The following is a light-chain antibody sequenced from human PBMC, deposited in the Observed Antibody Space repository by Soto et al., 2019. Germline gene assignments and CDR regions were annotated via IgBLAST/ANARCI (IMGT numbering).Light chain of an antibody. CDR2: DAS. J-gene: IGKJ3*01. Sequence: DIVMTQSSVSLSLSPGERATLSCRASQSISSYLAWYQQKPDQAPRLLIYDASNRATGIPARFSGSGSGTDFTLTISSLEPEDFAVYYCHQRSTWPFTFGPGTKVDIK. CDR1: QSISSY. CDR3: HQRSTWPFT. V-gene: IGKV3-11*01.